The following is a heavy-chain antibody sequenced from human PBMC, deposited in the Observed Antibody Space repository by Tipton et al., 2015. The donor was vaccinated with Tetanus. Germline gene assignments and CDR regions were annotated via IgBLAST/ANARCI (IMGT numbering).Heavy chain of an antibody. CDR2: IKSKTDGGTT. V-gene: IGHV3-15*01. J-gene: IGHJ4*02. CDR1: GFTFSNAW. D-gene: IGHD1-26*01. CDR3: IFGQNRWELPSDY. Sequence: GSLRLSCAASGFTFSNAWMSWVRQAPGKGLEWVGRIKSKTDGGTTDYAAPVKGRFTISRDDSKNTLYLQMNSLKTEDTAVYYCIFGQNRWELPSDYWGQGTLVTVSS.